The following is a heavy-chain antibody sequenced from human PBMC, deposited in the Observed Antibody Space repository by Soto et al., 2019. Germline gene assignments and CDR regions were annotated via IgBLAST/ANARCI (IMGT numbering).Heavy chain of an antibody. CDR3: AKGKANSVFGVDTLFDY. Sequence: GGSLRLSCAASGFTFSNHAMRWVRQAPGKGLEWVSLISGSGGNTNYADSVRGRFTISRDNSKKTVYLQMNSLRADDTAVYYCAKGKANSVFGVDTLFDYWGQGTRVTVS. J-gene: IGHJ4*02. V-gene: IGHV3-23*01. D-gene: IGHD3-3*01. CDR2: ISGSGGNT. CDR1: GFTFSNHA.